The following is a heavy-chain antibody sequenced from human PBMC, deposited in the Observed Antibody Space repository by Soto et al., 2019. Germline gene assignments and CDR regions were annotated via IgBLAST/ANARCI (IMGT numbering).Heavy chain of an antibody. V-gene: IGHV1-18*04. CDR3: AREAYVDTYYYGMDV. Sequence: GASVKVSCKASGYTFTSYGISWVRQAPGQGLEWMGWISAYNGNTNYAQKLQGRVTMTTDTSTSTAYMELRSLRSDDTAVYYCAREAYVDTYYYGMDVWGQGTTVTVSS. D-gene: IGHD5-18*01. CDR1: GYTFTSYG. CDR2: ISAYNGNT. J-gene: IGHJ6*02.